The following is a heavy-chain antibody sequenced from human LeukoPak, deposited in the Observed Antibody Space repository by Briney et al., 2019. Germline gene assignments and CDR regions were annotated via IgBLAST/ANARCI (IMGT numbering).Heavy chain of an antibody. J-gene: IGHJ5*02. CDR1: GFTFSSYS. CDR3: ARGLGYCSRSSCYGYIDP. D-gene: IGHD2-2*01. V-gene: IGHV3-21*04. Sequence: PGGSLRLSCAASGFTFSSYSMNWVRQAPGKGLEWVSSISSSSSYIYYADSVKGRFTISRDNAKNSLYLQMNSLRAEDTAMYYCARGLGYCSRSSCYGYIDPWGQGTQVTVSS. CDR2: ISSSSSYI.